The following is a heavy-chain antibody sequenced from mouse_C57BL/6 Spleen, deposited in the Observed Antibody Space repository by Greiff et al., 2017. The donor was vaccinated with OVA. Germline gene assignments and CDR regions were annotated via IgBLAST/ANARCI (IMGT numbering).Heavy chain of an antibody. D-gene: IGHD1-1*01. V-gene: IGHV1-26*01. CDR1: GYTFTDYY. CDR3: ARGYYYGSSYAYYFDD. Sequence: EVQLQQSGPELVKPGASVKISCKASGYTFTDYYMNWVKQSHGKSLEWIGDINPNNGGTSYNQKFKGKATLTVDKSSSTAYMELRSLTSEDSAVYYCARGYYYGSSYAYYFDDWGQGTTLTVSS. J-gene: IGHJ2*01. CDR2: INPNNGGT.